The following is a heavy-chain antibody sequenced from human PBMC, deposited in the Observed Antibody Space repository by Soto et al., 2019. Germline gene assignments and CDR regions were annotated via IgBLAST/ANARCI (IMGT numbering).Heavy chain of an antibody. J-gene: IGHJ5*02. CDR3: ARTLGVVSWFDLIWFDP. Sequence: ASVKVSCKASGYTFTGYYMHWVRQAPGQGLEWMGWINPNSGGTNYAQKFQGRVTMTRDTSISTAYMELSRLRSDDTAVYYCARTLGVVSWFDLIWFDPWGQRTLVNVSS. D-gene: IGHD3-3*01. CDR1: GYTFTGYY. V-gene: IGHV1-2*02. CDR2: INPNSGGT.